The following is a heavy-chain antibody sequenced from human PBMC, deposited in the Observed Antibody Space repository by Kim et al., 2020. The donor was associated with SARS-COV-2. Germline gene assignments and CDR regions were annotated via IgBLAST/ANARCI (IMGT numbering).Heavy chain of an antibody. CDR1: GFTFSSYA. CDR3: AKGGWYLDYYYGMDV. J-gene: IGHJ6*02. D-gene: IGHD6-19*01. Sequence: GGSLRLSCAASGFTFSSYAMSWVRQAPGKGLEWVSAISGSGGSTYYADSVKGRFTISRDNSKNTLYLQMNSLRAEDTAVYYCAKGGWYLDYYYGMDVWGQGTTVTVSS. V-gene: IGHV3-23*01. CDR2: ISGSGGST.